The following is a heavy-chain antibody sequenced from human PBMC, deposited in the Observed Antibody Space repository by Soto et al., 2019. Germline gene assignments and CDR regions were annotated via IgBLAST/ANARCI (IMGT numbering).Heavy chain of an antibody. CDR1: GFTFSDHY. Sequence: GGSLRLSCAASGFTFSDHYMDWVRQAPGKGLEWVGRTRNKANSYTTEYAASVKGRFTISRDDSKNSLYLQMNSLKTEDTAVYYCARFSPGIAADYGMDVWGQGTTVTVSS. D-gene: IGHD6-13*01. CDR3: ARFSPGIAADYGMDV. V-gene: IGHV3-72*01. CDR2: TRNKANSYTT. J-gene: IGHJ6*02.